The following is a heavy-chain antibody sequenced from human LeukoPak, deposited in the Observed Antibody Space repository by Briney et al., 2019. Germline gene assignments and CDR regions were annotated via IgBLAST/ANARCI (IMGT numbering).Heavy chain of an antibody. Sequence: AGGSLRLSCVASGFTFSNAWTNWVRQAPGKGLEWVGRIKSKTDGGTTDYAAPVKGRITISRDDSTNTLHLQMNSLKTEDTAVYYCTTSLAGAVTAVYPFDNWGQGTLVTVSS. J-gene: IGHJ4*02. D-gene: IGHD2-21*02. CDR1: GFTFSNAW. CDR2: IKSKTDGGTT. V-gene: IGHV3-15*01. CDR3: TTSLAGAVTAVYPFDN.